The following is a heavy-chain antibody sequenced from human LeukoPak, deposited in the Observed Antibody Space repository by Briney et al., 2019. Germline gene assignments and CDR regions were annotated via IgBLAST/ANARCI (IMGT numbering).Heavy chain of an antibody. CDR3: AKGRGIWWEPSGDGAFDI. CDR1: GFTFSSYA. Sequence: PGRSLRLSCAASGFTFSSYAMSWVRQAPGKGLEWVSAISGSGGSTYYADSVKGRFTISRDNSKNTVSLQMNSLRGEDTAVYYCAKGRGIWWEPSGDGAFDIWGQGTMVTVSS. CDR2: ISGSGGST. D-gene: IGHD1-26*01. J-gene: IGHJ3*02. V-gene: IGHV3-23*01.